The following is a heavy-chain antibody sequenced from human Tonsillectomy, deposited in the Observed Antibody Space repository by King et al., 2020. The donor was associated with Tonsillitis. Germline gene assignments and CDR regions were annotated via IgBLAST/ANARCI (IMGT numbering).Heavy chain of an antibody. CDR1: GYSFTSYW. CDR3: ARQVDYYDSSGYRRYFDY. J-gene: IGHJ4*02. Sequence: QLVQSGAEVKKPGESLKISCKGSGYSFTSYWIAWVRQMPGRGLEWVGSIYPGDSDTRYSPSFQGQVTFSADKSISTAYLQWRSLKASDTAMFYCARQVDYYDSSGYRRYFDYWGQGTLVTVSS. CDR2: IYPGDSDT. D-gene: IGHD3-22*01. V-gene: IGHV5-51*01.